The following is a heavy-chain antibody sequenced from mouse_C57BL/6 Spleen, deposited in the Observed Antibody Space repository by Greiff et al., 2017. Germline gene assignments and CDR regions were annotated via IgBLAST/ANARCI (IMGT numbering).Heavy chain of an antibody. D-gene: IGHD1-1*01. Sequence: EVMLVESGGGLVQPGGSLKLSCAASGFTFSDYGMAWVRQAPRKGPAWVAFISNLAYSSYYEDAVTGRFTSSRENAKNTLYLEMSSLRAEDTAMYYCARHLSIDYWGQGTSVTVSS. CDR2: ISNLAYSS. V-gene: IGHV5-15*01. CDR3: ARHLSIDY. CDR1: GFTFSDYG. J-gene: IGHJ4*01.